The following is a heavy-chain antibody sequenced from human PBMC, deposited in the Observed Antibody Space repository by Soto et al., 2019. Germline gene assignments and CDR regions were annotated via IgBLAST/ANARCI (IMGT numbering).Heavy chain of an antibody. CDR3: LRPYCYDSSGYFDY. CDR1: GFTFSSYA. J-gene: IGHJ4*02. CDR2: ISYDGSNK. D-gene: IGHD3-22*01. V-gene: IGHV3-30-3*01. Sequence: GGSLRLSCAASGFTFSSYAMHWVRQAPGKGLEWVAVISYDGSNKYYADSVKGRFTISRDNSKNTLYLQMNSLRAEDTAVYYCLRPYCYDSSGYFDYWGQGTLVTVSS.